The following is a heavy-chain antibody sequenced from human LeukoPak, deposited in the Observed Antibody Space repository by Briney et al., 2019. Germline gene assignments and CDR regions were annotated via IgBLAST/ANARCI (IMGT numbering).Heavy chain of an antibody. D-gene: IGHD1-26*01. CDR2: INSDGSST. J-gene: IGHJ4*02. CDR1: GFTFSSYW. V-gene: IGHV3-74*01. Sequence: GGSLRLSCAASGFTFSSYWMHWVRQAPGKGLVWVSRINSDGSSTSYADSVKRRFTISRDNSKNTLYLQTNSLRAEDTAVYYCAKSSGSYSYYFDYWGQGTLVTVSS. CDR3: AKSSGSYSYYFDY.